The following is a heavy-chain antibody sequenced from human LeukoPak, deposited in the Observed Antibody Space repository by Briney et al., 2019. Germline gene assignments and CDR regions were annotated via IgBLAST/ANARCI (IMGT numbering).Heavy chain of an antibody. D-gene: IGHD3-22*01. Sequence: ASVKVSCKVSGYTLTELSMHWVRQAPGKGLEWMGVFDPEDGETIYAQKFQGRVTMTEDTSTDTAYMELSSLRSEDTAVYYCASYYYDSSGYYYYYGMDVWGQGTTVTVSS. V-gene: IGHV1-24*01. CDR2: FDPEDGET. J-gene: IGHJ6*02. CDR1: GYTLTELS. CDR3: ASYYYDSSGYYYYYGMDV.